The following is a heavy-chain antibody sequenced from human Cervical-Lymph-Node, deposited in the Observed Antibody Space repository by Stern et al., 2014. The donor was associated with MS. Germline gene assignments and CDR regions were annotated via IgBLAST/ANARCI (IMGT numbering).Heavy chain of an antibody. D-gene: IGHD4-17*01. CDR1: GDTFSTYS. J-gene: IGHJ4*02. Sequence: QVQLVQSGAEVKKPGASVKLSCTASGDTFSTYSIHLVRQAPGQGLVWMGMINPDGDRATYAQDFRDRVAMTRDTSTSTVYMQLSGLRSEDTAFYYCERPLPYANWGQGTLVTVSS. V-gene: IGHV1-46*01. CDR3: ERPLPYAN. CDR2: INPDGDRA.